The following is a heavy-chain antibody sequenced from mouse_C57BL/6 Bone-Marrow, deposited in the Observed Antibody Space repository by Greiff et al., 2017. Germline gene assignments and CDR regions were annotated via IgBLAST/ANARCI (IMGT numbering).Heavy chain of an antibody. D-gene: IGHD1-1*02. J-gene: IGHJ2*01. CDR3: GGWMGDY. CDR2: IYPRSGNT. Sequence: QVQLQLSGAELARPGASVKLSCKASGYTFTSYGISWVKQRTGQGLEWIGEIYPRSGNTYYNEKFKGKATLTADKSSSTAYMELRSLTSEDSAVYFCGGWMGDYWGQGTTLTVSS. CDR1: GYTFTSYG. V-gene: IGHV1-81*01.